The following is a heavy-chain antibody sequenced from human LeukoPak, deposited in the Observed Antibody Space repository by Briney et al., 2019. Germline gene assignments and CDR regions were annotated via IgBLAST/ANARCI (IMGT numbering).Heavy chain of an antibody. CDR2: ISAYNGNT. Sequence: SVKVSCKASGYSFTSYGIRWVRQAPGRGVEWVGWISAYNGNTNYAQKLQGRVTMTRDTSTSTAYMELRSLRSDDTAVYYCARVYYYDSSGYNFWGQGTLVTVSS. V-gene: IGHV1-18*01. CDR3: ARVYYYDSSGYNF. CDR1: GYSFTSYG. D-gene: IGHD3-22*01. J-gene: IGHJ4*02.